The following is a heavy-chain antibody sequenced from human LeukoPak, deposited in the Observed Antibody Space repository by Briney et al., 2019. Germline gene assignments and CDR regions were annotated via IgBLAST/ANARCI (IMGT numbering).Heavy chain of an antibody. Sequence: ASVKVSCKASGYTFTSYDINWVRQATGQGRAGMGWMNPNSGSTGYAQKFQGRVTISRNTSISAAYMELSSLRSEDTAVYFCARGPSGSPFYYMDVWGKGTTVTVSS. J-gene: IGHJ6*03. D-gene: IGHD1-26*01. CDR1: GYTFTSYD. CDR2: MNPNSGST. CDR3: ARGPSGSPFYYMDV. V-gene: IGHV1-8*03.